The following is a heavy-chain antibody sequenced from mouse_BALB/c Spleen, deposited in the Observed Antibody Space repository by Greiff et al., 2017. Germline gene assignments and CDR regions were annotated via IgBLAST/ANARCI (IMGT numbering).Heavy chain of an antibody. CDR1: GDSITSGY. CDR2: ISYSGST. Sequence: EVKLKESGPSLVKPSQTLSLTCSVTGDSITSGYWNWIRKFPGNKLEYMGYISYSGSTYYNPSLKSRISITRDTSKNQYYLQLNSVTTEDTATYYCAQIPLYYYGSSLFAYWGQGTLVTVSA. V-gene: IGHV3-8*02. J-gene: IGHJ3*01. CDR3: AQIPLYYYGSSLFAY. D-gene: IGHD1-1*01.